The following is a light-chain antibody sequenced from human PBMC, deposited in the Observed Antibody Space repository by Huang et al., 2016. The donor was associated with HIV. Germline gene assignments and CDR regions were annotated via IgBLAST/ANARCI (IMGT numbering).Light chain of an antibody. CDR1: QSVSSY. J-gene: IGKJ4*01. CDR2: DTS. Sequence: EIVLTQSPATLSLSPGERATLSCRASQSVSSYFAWYHQKPGQAPRLLIYDTSNKATGIPARFSGSGSGTDFTLTISSLEPDDSAVYYCQQRSSWPLTFGGGTKVEIK. V-gene: IGKV3-11*01. CDR3: QQRSSWPLT.